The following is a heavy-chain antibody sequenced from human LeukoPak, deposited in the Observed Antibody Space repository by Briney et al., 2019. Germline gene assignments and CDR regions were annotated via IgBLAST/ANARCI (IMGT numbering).Heavy chain of an antibody. Sequence: TSSETLSLTCTVSDDPISDYYRGWLRQPPGKGREWIGYFYNSGRSTYYPSLKSRVNISADTSKNHFSLKLNSVTAADTAVYYCTRGAGWLIDYWGQGILVTVSS. V-gene: IGHV4-59*01. CDR1: DDPISDYY. J-gene: IGHJ4*02. CDR3: TRGAGWLIDY. CDR2: FYNSGRS. D-gene: IGHD3-16*01.